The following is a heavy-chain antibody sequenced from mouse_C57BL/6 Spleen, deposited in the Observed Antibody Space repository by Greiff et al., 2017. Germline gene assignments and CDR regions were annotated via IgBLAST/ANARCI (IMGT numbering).Heavy chain of an antibody. CDR1: GFTFSSYA. D-gene: IGHD2-5*01. V-gene: IGHV5-4*01. CDR3: ARDKSNYESYYAMDY. Sequence: EVMLVESGGGLVKPGGSLKLSCAASGFTFSSYAMSWVRQTPEKRLEWVATISDGGSYTYYPDNVKGRFTISRDNAKNNLYLQMSHLKSEDTAMYYCARDKSNYESYYAMDYWGQGTSVTVAS. J-gene: IGHJ4*01. CDR2: ISDGGSYT.